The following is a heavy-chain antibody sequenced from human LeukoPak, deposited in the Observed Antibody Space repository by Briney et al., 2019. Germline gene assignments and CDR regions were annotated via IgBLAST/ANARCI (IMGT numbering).Heavy chain of an antibody. V-gene: IGHV3-48*02. D-gene: IGHD1-26*01. CDR1: RFTFSTYS. CDR2: ISDSSSTI. Sequence: TGGSLRLSCSASRFTFSTYSMNWVRQAPGKGLEWVSHISDSSSTIYYADSVKGRFTISRDNAKNSLYLQMSSLRDEDTAVYYCARDGRWELLPFGMDVWGQGTTVIVSS. CDR3: ARDGRWELLPFGMDV. J-gene: IGHJ6*02.